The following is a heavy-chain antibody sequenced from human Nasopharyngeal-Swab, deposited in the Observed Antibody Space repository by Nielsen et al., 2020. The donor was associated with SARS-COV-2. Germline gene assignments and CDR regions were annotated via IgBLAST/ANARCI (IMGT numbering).Heavy chain of an antibody. CDR1: GFSLTTSGLG. J-gene: IGHJ4*02. Sequence: SGPTLVKPTQTLTLTCTFSGFSLTTSGLGVGWIRQSPGKALEWLALIYWNDDKFYNPSLSSRLTITKDTSTNQVVLTMTKMDPMDTGTYYCAHRRGRGYTYGGRDSWGQGTLVTVSS. D-gene: IGHD5-18*01. V-gene: IGHV2-5*01. CDR2: IYWNDDK. CDR3: AHRRGRGYTYGGRDS.